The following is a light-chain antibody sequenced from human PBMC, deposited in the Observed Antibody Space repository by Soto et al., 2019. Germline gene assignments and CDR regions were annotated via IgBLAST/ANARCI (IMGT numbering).Light chain of an antibody. CDR1: QSISSY. CDR3: QQSYSTPLFT. CDR2: AAS. V-gene: IGKV1-39*01. J-gene: IGKJ3*01. Sequence: DIQMTQSQSSLSASVGERVTITCRASQSISSYINWYQQKPGKAPKLLIYAASSLQSGVPSRFSGSGSGTDFTLTISSLQPEDFATYYCQQSYSTPLFTFGPGTKVDIK.